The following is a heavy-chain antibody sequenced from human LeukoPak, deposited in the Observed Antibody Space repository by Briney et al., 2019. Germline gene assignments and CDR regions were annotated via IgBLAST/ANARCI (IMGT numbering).Heavy chain of an antibody. V-gene: IGHV3-30*15. CDR3: VRGLAGAGNDGFLDF. D-gene: IGHD6-13*01. CDR1: GFSFSAYA. Sequence: GGSMRLSCAASGFSFSAYAMHWVRQAPGKWPEWVALISTDGNHRYYADSVTGRFTISRENSKNMLFLQVSVLRVEDTAVFFCVRGLAGAGNDGFLDFWGPGTLVTVSS. CDR2: ISTDGNHR. J-gene: IGHJ4*02.